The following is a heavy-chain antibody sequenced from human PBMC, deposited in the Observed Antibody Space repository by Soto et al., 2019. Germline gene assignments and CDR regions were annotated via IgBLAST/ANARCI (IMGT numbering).Heavy chain of an antibody. D-gene: IGHD3-10*01. CDR3: TRNRGAFLRDGVDY. CDR2: ISGDGSDT. V-gene: IGHV3-74*03. J-gene: IGHJ1*01. CDR1: GFTVSSYW. Sequence: EVQLVESGGGLVQPGGSLRLSCAASGFTVSSYWMYWVRQRQGGGLMWVSRISGDGSDTVYADSVKGRFRISRDNAKNTLYLQMNSLRAEDTAVYYCTRNRGAFLRDGVDYWGQGTLVTVSS.